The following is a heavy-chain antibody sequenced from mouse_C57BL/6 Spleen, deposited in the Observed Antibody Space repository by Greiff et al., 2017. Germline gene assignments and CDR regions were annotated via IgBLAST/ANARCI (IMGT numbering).Heavy chain of an antibody. V-gene: IGHV1-69*01. CDR1: GYTFTSYW. J-gene: IGHJ3*01. D-gene: IGHD1-1*01. CDR3: ARWYYGSSPSWFAY. Sequence: QVQLQQPGAELVMPGASVKLSCKASGYTFTSYWMHWVKQRPGQGLEWIGEIDPSDSYTNYNQKFKGKSTLTVDKSSSTAYMQLSSLTSEDSAVYYCARWYYGSSPSWFAYWGQGTLVTVSA. CDR2: IDPSDSYT.